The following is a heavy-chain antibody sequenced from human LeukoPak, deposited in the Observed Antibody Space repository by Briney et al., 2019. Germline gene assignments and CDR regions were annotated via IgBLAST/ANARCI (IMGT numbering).Heavy chain of an antibody. CDR1: GSTFSSYT. CDR3: ARGGYYDGSGYLDAFDI. J-gene: IGHJ3*02. Sequence: SVKVSCKASGSTFSSYTISWVRQAPGQGLEWMGRIIPILGIANYAQKFQGRVTITADKSTSTAYMELSSLRSEDTAVYYCARGGYYDGSGYLDAFDIWGQGTMVTVSS. D-gene: IGHD3-22*01. V-gene: IGHV1-69*02. CDR2: IIPILGIA.